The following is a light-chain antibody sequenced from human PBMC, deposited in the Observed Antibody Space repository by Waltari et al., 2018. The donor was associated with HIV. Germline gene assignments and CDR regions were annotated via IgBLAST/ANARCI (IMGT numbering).Light chain of an antibody. V-gene: IGLV2-14*01. J-gene: IGLJ2*01. Sequence: QSALTQPASLSGSPGQSITISCDRTSNAVRGSNYVSWYQQHPGKAPKLMICEVNNRPSGVSSRFSGSKSGNTAYLTISGLQAEDEADYYCSSYTSSITLVFGGGTKVTVL. CDR2: EVN. CDR1: SNAVRGSNY. CDR3: SSYTSSITLV.